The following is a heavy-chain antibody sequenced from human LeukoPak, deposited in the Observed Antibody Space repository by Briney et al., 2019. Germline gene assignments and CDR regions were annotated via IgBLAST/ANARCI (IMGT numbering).Heavy chain of an antibody. J-gene: IGHJ4*02. CDR1: GGAISSYY. V-gene: IGHV4-34*01. D-gene: IGHD3-3*01. Sequence: PSETLSLTCIVSGGAISSYYWSWIRQPPGKGLEWIGEINHSGSTNYNPSLKSRVTISVDTSKNQFSLKLSSVTAADTAVYYCARLRYDFWSGYYPFDYWGQGTLVTVSS. CDR3: ARLRYDFWSGYYPFDY. CDR2: INHSGST.